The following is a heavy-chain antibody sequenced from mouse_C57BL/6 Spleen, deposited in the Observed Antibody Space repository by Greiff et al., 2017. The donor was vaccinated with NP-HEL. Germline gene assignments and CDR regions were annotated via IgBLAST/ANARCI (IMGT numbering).Heavy chain of an antibody. J-gene: IGHJ3*01. CDR3: AGDYYGSRGGQSGFAY. Sequence: EVQLQQSGAELVKPGASVKLSCTASGFNIKDYYMHWVKQRTEQGLEWIGRIDPEDGETKYAPKFQGKATITAHTSSNTAYLQLSSLTSEDTDVYYCAGDYYGSRGGQSGFAYWGQGTLVTVSA. V-gene: IGHV14-2*01. CDR1: GFNIKDYY. D-gene: IGHD1-1*01. CDR2: IDPEDGET.